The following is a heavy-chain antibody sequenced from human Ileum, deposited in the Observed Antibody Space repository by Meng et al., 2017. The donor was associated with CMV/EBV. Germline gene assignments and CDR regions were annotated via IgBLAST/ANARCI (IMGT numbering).Heavy chain of an antibody. V-gene: IGHV1-2*06. CDR1: GYTFTGYY. Sequence: GYTFTGYYIHWVRQAPRQGLEWMGRINPYDGGSNYGHKFQGRVTMTRVTSVSTAYMEMSRVISDDTAVYYCARDRTLSVAGTGAPDYWGQGTLVTVSS. D-gene: IGHD6-19*01. CDR3: ARDRTLSVAGTGAPDY. J-gene: IGHJ4*02. CDR2: INPYDGGS.